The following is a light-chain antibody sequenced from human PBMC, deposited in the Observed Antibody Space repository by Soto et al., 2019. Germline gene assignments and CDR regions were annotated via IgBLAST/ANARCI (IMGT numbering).Light chain of an antibody. Sequence: DIQMTQSPSSVSASVGDRVTITCRASQDIRTWLAWYQHKPGKAPKLLIYAASSLQSGVPSRFSGSGSGTDFTLTISSLQPKDFATYYCQQSYSTPLTFGGGTKVDI. CDR1: QDIRTW. V-gene: IGKV1-12*01. J-gene: IGKJ4*01. CDR3: QQSYSTPLT. CDR2: AAS.